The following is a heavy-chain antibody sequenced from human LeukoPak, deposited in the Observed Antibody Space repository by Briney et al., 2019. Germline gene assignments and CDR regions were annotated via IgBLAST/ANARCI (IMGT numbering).Heavy chain of an antibody. V-gene: IGHV5-51*01. Sequence: GESLKISCEGSGYTFTNFWIGWVRQMPGEGLEWMGIVSPSDSDTRYSPSFQGQVTISADKSISTAYLQWSSLKASDTAMYYCARPYGSGSTDYWGQGTLVTVSS. D-gene: IGHD3-10*01. CDR1: GYTFTNFW. CDR2: VSPSDSDT. J-gene: IGHJ4*02. CDR3: ARPYGSGSTDY.